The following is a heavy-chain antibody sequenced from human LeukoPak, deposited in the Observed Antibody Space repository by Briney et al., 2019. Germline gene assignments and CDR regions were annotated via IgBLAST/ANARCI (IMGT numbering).Heavy chain of an antibody. CDR3: ARLDTAMVTSVDY. V-gene: IGHV1-2*02. CDR2: INPNRGST. D-gene: IGHD5-18*01. Sequence: GASVKVSCKASGYTFTVYYMHWMRLAPGQGIEWMGWINPNRGSTNYAQKFQGRATMTRDTSISTAYMELSRLRSDETAVYYCARLDTAMVTSVDYWGQGTLVTVSS. J-gene: IGHJ4*02. CDR1: GYTFTVYY.